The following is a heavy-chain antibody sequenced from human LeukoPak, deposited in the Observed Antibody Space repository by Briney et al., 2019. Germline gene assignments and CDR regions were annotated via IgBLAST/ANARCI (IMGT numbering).Heavy chain of an antibody. CDR2: ISSSSSYI. CDR1: GFTFSSYS. Sequence: GGSLRLSCAASGFTFSSYSMNWVRQAPGKGLEWVSSISSSSSYIYYADSVKGRFTISRDNAKNSLYPQMNSLRAEDTAVYYCARLEGGYSYGLSWFDPWGQGTLVTVSS. V-gene: IGHV3-21*01. J-gene: IGHJ5*02. D-gene: IGHD5-18*01. CDR3: ARLEGGYSYGLSWFDP.